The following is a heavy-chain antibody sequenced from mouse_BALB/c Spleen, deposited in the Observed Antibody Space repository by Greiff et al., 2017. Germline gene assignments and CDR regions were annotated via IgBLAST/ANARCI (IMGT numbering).Heavy chain of an antibody. D-gene: IGHD1-2*01. CDR1: GYSITSDYA. Sequence: EVQLQESGPGLVKPSQSLSLTCTVTGYSITSDYAWNWIRQFPGNKLEWMGYISYSGSTSYNPSLKSRISITRDTSKNQFFLQLNSVTTEDTATYYCARNYGYIFYFDYWGQGTTLTVSS. J-gene: IGHJ2*01. V-gene: IGHV3-2*02. CDR2: ISYSGST. CDR3: ARNYGYIFYFDY.